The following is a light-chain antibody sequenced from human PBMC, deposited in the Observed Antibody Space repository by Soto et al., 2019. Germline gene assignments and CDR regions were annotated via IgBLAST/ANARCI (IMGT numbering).Light chain of an antibody. CDR2: SAS. CDR1: QGISSA. J-gene: IGKJ5*01. CDR3: QQLYTLPFT. Sequence: QFTQSPSSLSASVGDRVTLTCRASQGISSALAWYQQKPGKAPKLLIDSASTLQSGVPSRFSGSGSGTEFTLTISGLLPEDFAAYHCQQLYTLPFTFGQGTRLAI. V-gene: IGKV1-9*01.